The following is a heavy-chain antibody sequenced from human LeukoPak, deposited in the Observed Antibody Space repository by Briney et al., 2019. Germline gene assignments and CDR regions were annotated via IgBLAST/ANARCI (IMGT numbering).Heavy chain of an antibody. J-gene: IGHJ4*02. D-gene: IGHD3-16*01. V-gene: IGHV3-48*01. CDR3: VRDDAWAFDY. CDR2: IGTSNLNI. Sequence: GGSLRLSCAASGFIFSSYSVNWVRQAPGKGLEWVAYIGTSNLNIHYADSVKGRFTISRDDAKNSLYLQMNSLRAEDTAVYYCVRDDAWAFDYWGQGTLVTVSP. CDR1: GFIFSSYS.